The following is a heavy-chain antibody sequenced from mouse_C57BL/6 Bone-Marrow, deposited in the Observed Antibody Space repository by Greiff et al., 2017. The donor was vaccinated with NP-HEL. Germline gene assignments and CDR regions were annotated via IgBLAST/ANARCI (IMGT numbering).Heavy chain of an antibody. Sequence: VQLQQPGAELVKPGASVKLSCKASGYTFTSYWMQWVKQRPGQGLEWIGEIDPSDSYTNYNQKFKGKATLTVDTSSSTAYMQLSSLTSEDSAVYYGALYYYGSSYDDMDDWGQGTTVTVSS. CDR1: GYTFTSYW. V-gene: IGHV1-50*01. D-gene: IGHD1-1*01. CDR3: ALYYYGSSYDDMDD. J-gene: IGHJ4*01. CDR2: IDPSDSYT.